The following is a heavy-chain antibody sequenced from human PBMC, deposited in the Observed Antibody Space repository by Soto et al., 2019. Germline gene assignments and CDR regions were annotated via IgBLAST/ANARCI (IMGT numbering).Heavy chain of an antibody. CDR3: VRDRDDRGYDFYYFDW. V-gene: IGHV3-23*01. J-gene: IGHJ4*02. CDR2: MSGSGHLI. Sequence: EVHLLESGGDLVQPGGSLRLSCAASGFTFSDYSMTWARQAPGKGLEWLSAMSGSGHLIFYAVSVKGRATISRDNSKNTLYLQMSSLRVEDTAIYYCVRDRDDRGYDFYYFDWWGQGTLVTVSS. CDR1: GFTFSDYS. D-gene: IGHD5-12*01.